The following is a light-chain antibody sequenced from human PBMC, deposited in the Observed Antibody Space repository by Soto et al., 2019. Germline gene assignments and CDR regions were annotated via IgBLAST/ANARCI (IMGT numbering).Light chain of an antibody. CDR1: QSVSSSY. J-gene: IGKJ3*01. CDR2: GAS. Sequence: EMVLTQSPGTLSLSPGERATLSCRASQSVSSSYLAWYQQKPGQAPRLLIYGASSRATGIPDRFSGSGSGTDFTLIISRLEPEDFAVYYCQQYDSSPVTFGPGTKVDIQ. V-gene: IGKV3-20*01. CDR3: QQYDSSPVT.